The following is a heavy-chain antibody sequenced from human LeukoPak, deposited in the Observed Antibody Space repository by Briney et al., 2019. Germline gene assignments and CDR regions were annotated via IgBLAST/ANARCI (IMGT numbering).Heavy chain of an antibody. CDR2: IIPIFGTA. CDR1: GGTFSSYA. J-gene: IGHJ5*02. V-gene: IGHV1-69*05. Sequence: SVKVSCKAFGGTFSSYAISWVRQAPGQGLEWMGGIIPIFGTANYAQKFQGRVTITTDESTSTAYMELSSLRSEDTAVYYCARGGGDYYDSSGYLPRGFDPWGQGTLVTVSS. D-gene: IGHD3-22*01. CDR3: ARGGGDYYDSSGYLPRGFDP.